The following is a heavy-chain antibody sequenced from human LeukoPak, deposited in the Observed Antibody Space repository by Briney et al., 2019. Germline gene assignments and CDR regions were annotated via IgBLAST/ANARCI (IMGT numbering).Heavy chain of an antibody. D-gene: IGHD3-10*01. CDR1: GFTFSSYW. J-gene: IGHJ4*02. Sequence: GSLRLSCAASGFTFSSYWMSWIRQSPGKGLEWIGYIYYSGSTNYNPSLKSRVTISEDTSKNQFSLKLSSVTAADTAVYYCARDQTYSGSGIYTYFDYWGQGILVTVSS. CDR2: IYYSGST. V-gene: IGHV4-59*12. CDR3: ARDQTYSGSGIYTYFDY.